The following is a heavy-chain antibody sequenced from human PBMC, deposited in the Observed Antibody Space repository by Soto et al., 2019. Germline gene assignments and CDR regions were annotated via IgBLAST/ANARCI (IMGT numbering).Heavy chain of an antibody. J-gene: IGHJ6*02. V-gene: IGHV1-18*01. Sequence: ASGKVSCKASCYTFTSYGISWVRQAPGQGLEWMGWISAYNGNTNYAQKLQGRVTMTTDTSTSTAYMELRSLRSDDTAVYYCARDYYDILTGYQNYYYYYGMDVWGQGTTVTVSS. CDR3: ARDYYDILTGYQNYYYYYGMDV. CDR1: CYTFTSYG. CDR2: ISAYNGNT. D-gene: IGHD3-9*01.